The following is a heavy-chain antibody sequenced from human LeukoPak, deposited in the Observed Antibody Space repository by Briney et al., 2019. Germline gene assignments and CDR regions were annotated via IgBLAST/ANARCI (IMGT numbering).Heavy chain of an antibody. V-gene: IGHV1-3*01. J-gene: IGHJ4*02. D-gene: IGHD3-3*01. CDR1: GYAFPHYG. CDR3: ASYRTETLRFLEWFPDY. CDR2: INAGNGDDT. Sequence: ASVKVSCKASGYAFPHYGVQWVRQAPGQTLEWMGWINAGNGDDTKYSQKFQARLTMTTDTSATTVYMELNSLRAEDTAVYYCASYRTETLRFLEWFPDYWGQGTLVTVSS.